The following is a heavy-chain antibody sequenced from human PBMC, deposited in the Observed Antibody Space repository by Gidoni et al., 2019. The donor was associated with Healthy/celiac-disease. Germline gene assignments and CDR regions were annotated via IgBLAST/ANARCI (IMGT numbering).Heavy chain of an antibody. J-gene: IGHJ5*02. CDR3: ARGPTYYDFWSGYSEYNWFDP. CDR1: GGSISSGGYY. CDR2: IYYSGST. V-gene: IGHV4-31*03. Sequence: QVQLQESGPGLVKPSQTLSLTCTVSGGSISSGGYYWSWIRQHPGKGLEWIGYIYYSGSTYYNPSLKSRVTISVDTSKNQFSLKLSSVTAADTAVYYCARGPTYYDFWSGYSEYNWFDPWGQGTLVTVSS. D-gene: IGHD3-3*01.